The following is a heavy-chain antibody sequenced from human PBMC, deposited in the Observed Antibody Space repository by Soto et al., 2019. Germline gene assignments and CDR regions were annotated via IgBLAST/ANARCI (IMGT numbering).Heavy chain of an antibody. Sequence: PSETLSLTCTVSGGSISSGGYYWSWIRQYPGLGLEWIGAVYYSGSTYYKRPLKSRLTMSVDTSKNQFSLMLTSVTAADTAVYYCAREYSSGWYGYFQHWGQGIQVTVSS. J-gene: IGHJ1*01. CDR1: GGSISSGGYY. D-gene: IGHD6-19*01. CDR3: AREYSSGWYGYFQH. V-gene: IGHV4-31*03. CDR2: VYYSGST.